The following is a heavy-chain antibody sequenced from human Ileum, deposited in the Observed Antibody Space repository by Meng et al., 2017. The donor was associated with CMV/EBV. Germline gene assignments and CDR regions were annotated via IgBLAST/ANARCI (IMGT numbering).Heavy chain of an antibody. CDR3: ATSIAATISYFFEY. CDR2: IIPIYGTT. D-gene: IGHD6-13*01. V-gene: IGHV1-69*05. CDR1: GGRYRSCD. Sequence: SGGRYRSCDFSGVRQAPGQGLEWMGGIIPIYGTTTYAQKCQGRVKITTNEATSTAYMELSSMRSEDTALYYCATSIAATISYFFEYWGQGTLVTVSS. J-gene: IGHJ4*02.